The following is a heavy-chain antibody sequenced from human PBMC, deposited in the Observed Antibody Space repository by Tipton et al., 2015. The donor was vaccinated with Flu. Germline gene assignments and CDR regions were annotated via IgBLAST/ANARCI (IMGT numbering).Heavy chain of an antibody. Sequence: TLSLTCAVSGDSISSDYFWGWIRQPPGKGLEWIATIHRSGSTYYNPSLKSRVTISVDTSKNQFSLEMRSVTAADMAVYYCARHTGDSVRGVIDNWGQGALVTVSS. CDR1: GDSISSDYF. D-gene: IGHD3-10*02. CDR2: IHRSGST. J-gene: IGHJ4*02. CDR3: ARHTGDSVRGVIDN. V-gene: IGHV4-38-2*01.